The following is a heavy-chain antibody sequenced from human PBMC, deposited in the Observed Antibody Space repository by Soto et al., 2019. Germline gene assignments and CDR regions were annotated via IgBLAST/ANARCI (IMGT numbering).Heavy chain of an antibody. Sequence: SETLSLTCTVSGASMTNYYGSWMRQPPGKGLERIGYVYYSGSTYYNPSRKSRVTISIDTSKNQFSLKLSSVTAADTAVYYCARGSIVVVASGYFDLWGRGTLVTVSS. CDR2: VYYSGST. D-gene: IGHD3-22*01. V-gene: IGHV4-59*12. J-gene: IGHJ2*01. CDR3: ARGSIVVVASGYFDL. CDR1: GASMTNYY.